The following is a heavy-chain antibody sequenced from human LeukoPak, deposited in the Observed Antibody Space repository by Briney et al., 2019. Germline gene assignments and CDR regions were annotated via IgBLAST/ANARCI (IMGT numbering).Heavy chain of an antibody. CDR2: IYYSGST. V-gene: IGHV4-59*01. Sequence: SETLSLTCSVSGGSISSYYWSWIRQPPGKGLEWIGYIYYSGSTNYNPSLKSRVTVSVDTSKNQFSLKLSSVTAADTAVYYCAVYRGYSYGYSPWFDPWGQGTLVTVSS. D-gene: IGHD5-18*01. CDR3: AVYRGYSYGYSPWFDP. CDR1: GGSISSYY. J-gene: IGHJ5*02.